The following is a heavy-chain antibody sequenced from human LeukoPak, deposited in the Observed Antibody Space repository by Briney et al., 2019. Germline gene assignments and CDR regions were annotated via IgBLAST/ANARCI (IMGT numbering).Heavy chain of an antibody. CDR1: GFIFTTYW. V-gene: IGHV3-7*01. J-gene: IGHJ3*01. Sequence: PGGSLRLSCGASGFIFTTYWMNWVRQAPGKGLEWVANIKQVGSETYYVDSVKGRFTISRDNDKNSVYLQMGSLRVEDTAVYYCVRGFDGTNAFDLWGQGTMVTVSS. CDR2: IKQVGSET. CDR3: VRGFDGTNAFDL. D-gene: IGHD3-9*01.